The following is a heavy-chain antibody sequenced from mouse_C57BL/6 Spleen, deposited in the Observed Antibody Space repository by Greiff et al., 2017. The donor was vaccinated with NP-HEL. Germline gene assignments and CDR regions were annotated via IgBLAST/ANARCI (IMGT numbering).Heavy chain of an antibody. CDR2: IDPSDSET. CDR1: GYTFTSYW. CDR3: ARWTTVKAMDY. J-gene: IGHJ4*01. Sequence: VKLQQPGAELVRPGSSVKLSCKASGYTFTSYWMHWVKQRPIQGLEWIGNIDPSDSETHYNQKFKDKATLTVDKSSSTAYMQLSSLTSEDSAVYYCARWTTVKAMDYWGQGTSVTVSS. V-gene: IGHV1-52*01. D-gene: IGHD1-1*01.